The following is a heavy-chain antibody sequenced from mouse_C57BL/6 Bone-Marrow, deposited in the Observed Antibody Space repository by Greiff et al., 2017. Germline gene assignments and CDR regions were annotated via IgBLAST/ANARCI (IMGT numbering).Heavy chain of an antibody. D-gene: IGHD2-4*01. CDR1: GYTFTDYY. V-gene: IGHV1-26*01. CDR3: ARDDDYDGPFAY. Sequence: VQLQQSGPELVKPGASVKISCKASGYTFTDYYMNWVKQSHGKSLEWIGDINPNNGGTSYNQKFKGKATLTVDKSSSTAYMELRSLTSEDSAVYYCARDDDYDGPFAYWGQVTLVTVSA. J-gene: IGHJ3*01. CDR2: INPNNGGT.